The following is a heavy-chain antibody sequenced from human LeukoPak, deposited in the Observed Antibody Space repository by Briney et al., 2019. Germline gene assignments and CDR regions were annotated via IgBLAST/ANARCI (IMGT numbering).Heavy chain of an antibody. V-gene: IGHV3-23*01. CDR2: ISGSGGNT. CDR1: GFTFSSYG. D-gene: IGHD5-12*01. Sequence: GGSLRLSCAASGFTFSSYGRSWVRRAPGKGPEWVSGISGSGGNTYYADSVKGRFTISRDNSQTTLYLQMNTLRAEDTAVYYCAKVVSGYHFDYWGQGTLVTVSS. CDR3: AKVVSGYHFDY. J-gene: IGHJ4*02.